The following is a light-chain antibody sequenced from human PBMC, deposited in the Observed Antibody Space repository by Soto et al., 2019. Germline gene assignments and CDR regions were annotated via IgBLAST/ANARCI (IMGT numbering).Light chain of an antibody. CDR1: QGISSY. CDR2: AAS. J-gene: IGKJ4*01. V-gene: IGKV1-9*01. CDR3: QQLNTYPLT. Sequence: DIQLTQSPSFLSASVGDRVTITCRASQGISSYLAWYQQKPGKAPKLLIYAASTLLGGVPSRFSGSESGTEFTLTISSLQPEDFATYCCQQLNTYPLTFGGGTKV.